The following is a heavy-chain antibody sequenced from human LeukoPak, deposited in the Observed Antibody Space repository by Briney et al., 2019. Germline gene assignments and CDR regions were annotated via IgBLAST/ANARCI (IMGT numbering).Heavy chain of an antibody. D-gene: IGHD6-19*01. V-gene: IGHV1-3*01. Sequence: ASVKVSCKASGYTFTSYAVHWVRQAPGQRLDWMGWINSGNGNTKYSQKFQGRVTITRDTSASTAYMELSSLRSEDTAVYYCARIRGQWLVLDYWGQGTLVTVSS. CDR3: ARIRGQWLVLDY. CDR2: INSGNGNT. J-gene: IGHJ4*02. CDR1: GYTFTSYA.